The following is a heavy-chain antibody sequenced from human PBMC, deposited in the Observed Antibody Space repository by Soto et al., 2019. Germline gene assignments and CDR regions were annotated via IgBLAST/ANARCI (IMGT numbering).Heavy chain of an antibody. CDR2: IIPFYGKT. Sequence: ASVKVSCKASGGTFSSYAISWVRQAPGQGLEWKGGIIPFYGKTNYAQKLQGRVTITIDTSTSTAYMELRSLRSDVTAVYYCARDARDYGDYVIDYWGQGTLVTVSS. J-gene: IGHJ4*02. CDR3: ARDARDYGDYVIDY. CDR1: GGTFSSYA. D-gene: IGHD4-17*01. V-gene: IGHV1-18*01.